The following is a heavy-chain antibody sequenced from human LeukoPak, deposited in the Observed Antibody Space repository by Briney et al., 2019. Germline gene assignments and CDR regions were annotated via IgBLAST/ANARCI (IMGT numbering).Heavy chain of an antibody. CDR3: ARGRYCSGGSCYDY. Sequence: ASVKVSCKASGGTFSSYAISWVRQAPGQGLEWMGGIIPIFGTANYAQKFQGRVTITADKSTSTAYMELSSLRSEDTAVYYCARGRYCSGGSCYDYWGQGTLVTVSS. CDR1: GGTFSSYA. J-gene: IGHJ4*02. CDR2: IIPIFGTA. V-gene: IGHV1-69*06. D-gene: IGHD2-15*01.